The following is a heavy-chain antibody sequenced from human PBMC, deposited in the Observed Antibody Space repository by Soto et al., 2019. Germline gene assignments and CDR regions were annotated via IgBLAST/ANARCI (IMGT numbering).Heavy chain of an antibody. CDR3: ARPYSSSWYTYFDY. D-gene: IGHD6-13*01. V-gene: IGHV2-5*02. CDR1: GFSLSSSGVG. J-gene: IGHJ4*02. CDR2: IYWDDDK. Sequence: PTLVNPTQTLTLTCTFSGFSLSSSGVGVGWIRQPPGKALEWLALIYWDDDKRYSPSLKSRLTITKDTSKNQVVLTMTNMDPVDTATYYCARPYSSSWYTYFDYWGQGTLVTVSS.